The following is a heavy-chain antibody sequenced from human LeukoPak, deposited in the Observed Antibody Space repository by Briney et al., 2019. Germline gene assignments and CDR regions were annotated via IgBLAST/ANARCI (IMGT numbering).Heavy chain of an antibody. CDR2: ISGSGGST. Sequence: PGGSLGLSCAASGFTFSSYAMSWVRQAPGKGLEWVSAISGSGGSTYYADSVKGRFTISRDNSKNTLYLQMNSLRAEDTAVYYCAKKNYYGSGSYYNGGYNWFDPWGQGTLVTVSS. J-gene: IGHJ5*02. CDR1: GFTFSSYA. V-gene: IGHV3-23*01. D-gene: IGHD3-10*01. CDR3: AKKNYYGSGSYYNGGYNWFDP.